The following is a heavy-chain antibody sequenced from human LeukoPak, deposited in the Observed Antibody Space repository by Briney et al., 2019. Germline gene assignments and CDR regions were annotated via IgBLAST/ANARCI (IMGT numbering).Heavy chain of an antibody. D-gene: IGHD7-27*01. CDR1: GFTFSSYA. Sequence: GGSLRLSCAASGFTFSSYAMSWDRQAAGEGREWVSAISGSGGNTYYADSVKGRFTISRDNSKNTLYLQMNSLRAADTAVYYCSKDEAHTGEQDCWGQGTLVTVSS. CDR2: ISGSGGNT. CDR3: SKDEAHTGEQDC. V-gene: IGHV3-23*01. J-gene: IGHJ4*02.